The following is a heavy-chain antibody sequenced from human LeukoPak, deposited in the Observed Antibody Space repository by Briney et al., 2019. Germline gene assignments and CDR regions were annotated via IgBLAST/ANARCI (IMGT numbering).Heavy chain of an antibody. CDR3: AKGGPYYFDY. CDR1: GFTFSSFA. Sequence: GGSLRLSCAASGFTFSSFAMSRVRQAPGKGLEWVSDISGSGGFTYYADSVKGRFTISRDISKNTLYLEMNSLRAEDTAVYYCAKGGPYYFDYWGQGTLVTVSS. V-gene: IGHV3-23*01. CDR2: ISGSGGFT. J-gene: IGHJ4*02.